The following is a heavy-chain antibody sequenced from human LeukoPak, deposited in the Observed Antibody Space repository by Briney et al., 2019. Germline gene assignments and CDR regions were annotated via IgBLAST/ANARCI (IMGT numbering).Heavy chain of an antibody. V-gene: IGHV3-66*02. CDR3: ARASGYRIRAFDI. CDR1: GFTVSSNY. J-gene: IGHJ3*02. CDR2: IYSGGSS. Sequence: GGSLRLSCAASGFTVSSNYMSWVRQAPGKGLEWVSVIYSGGSSYYADSVKGRFTISRDNSKNTLYLQMNSLRAEDTAVYYCARASGYRIRAFDIWGQGTMVTVSS. D-gene: IGHD1-1*01.